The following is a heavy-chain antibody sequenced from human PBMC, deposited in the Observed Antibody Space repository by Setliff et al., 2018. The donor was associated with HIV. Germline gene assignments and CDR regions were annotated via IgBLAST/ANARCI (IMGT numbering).Heavy chain of an antibody. D-gene: IGHD2-2*01. V-gene: IGHV4-39*01. CDR3: ARHNPASVPASSPDY. CDR1: GGSISSSSYY. J-gene: IGHJ4*02. Sequence: KASETLSLTCTVSGGSISSSSYYWGWVRRPPGKGLEWIGTIYYSGSTYYNPSLRSRVTISVDTSRNQFSLRLSSVTAADTAFYYCARHNPASVPASSPDYWGQGTLVTVSS. CDR2: IYYSGST.